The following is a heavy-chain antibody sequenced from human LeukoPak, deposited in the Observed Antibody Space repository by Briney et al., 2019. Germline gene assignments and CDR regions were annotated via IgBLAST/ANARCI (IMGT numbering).Heavy chain of an antibody. Sequence: PSETLSLTCAVYGGSFSGYYWSWIRQPPGKGLEWIGEINHSGSTNYNPSLKSRVTISVDTSKNQFSLRLSSVTAADTAVYYCGSGSYYITDCWGQGTLVTVSS. CDR2: INHSGST. J-gene: IGHJ4*02. CDR1: GGSFSGYY. CDR3: GSGSYYITDC. V-gene: IGHV4-34*01. D-gene: IGHD3-10*01.